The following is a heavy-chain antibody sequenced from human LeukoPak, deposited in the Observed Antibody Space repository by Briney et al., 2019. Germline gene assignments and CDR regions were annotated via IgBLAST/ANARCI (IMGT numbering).Heavy chain of an antibody. CDR1: GHSFTSYW. V-gene: IGHV5-51*01. CDR2: IYPGDSDT. CDR3: ARSITAAGTPNGGY. Sequence: GESLKISCKGSGHSFTSYWIGWVRQMPEKGLEWMGIIYPGDSDTRYSPSFQGQVTISADNSISTAFLQWSSLKASDTAMYFCARSITAAGTPNGGYWGQGTLVTVSS. J-gene: IGHJ4*02. D-gene: IGHD6-13*01.